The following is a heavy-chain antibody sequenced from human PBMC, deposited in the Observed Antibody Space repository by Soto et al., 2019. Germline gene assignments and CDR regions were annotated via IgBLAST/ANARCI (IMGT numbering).Heavy chain of an antibody. J-gene: IGHJ6*03. Sequence: QLQLQESGPGLVKPSETLSLTCTVSGGCISSSSYYWGWIRQPPGKGLEWIGSIYYSGSTYYNPSLNSRVTISVDTSKNQFSLKLSSLTAAETAVYYRARRRAFLSGYYYMDVWGKGTTVTSSS. CDR2: IYYSGST. D-gene: IGHD2-8*02. CDR3: ARRRAFLSGYYYMDV. V-gene: IGHV4-39*01. CDR1: GGCISSSSYY.